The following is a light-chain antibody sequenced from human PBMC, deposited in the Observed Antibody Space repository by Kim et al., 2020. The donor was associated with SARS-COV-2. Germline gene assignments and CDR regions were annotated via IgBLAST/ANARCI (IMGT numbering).Light chain of an antibody. Sequence: SPWESATLSCRASQTVYKGYVAWYQQRPGQTPRLLRYQTSNRATGIPDRFSGSGSGTDFSLTISRLEPEDFAVYYCQQYGSLPPYTFGQGTKLEI. CDR2: QTS. CDR3: QQYGSLPPYT. V-gene: IGKV3-20*01. CDR1: QTVYKGY. J-gene: IGKJ2*01.